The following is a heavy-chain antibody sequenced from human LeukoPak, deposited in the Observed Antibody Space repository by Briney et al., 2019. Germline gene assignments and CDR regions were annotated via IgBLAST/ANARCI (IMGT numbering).Heavy chain of an antibody. V-gene: IGHV1-2*02. Sequence: ASVKVSCKASGYTFTGYYMHWVRRAPGQGLEWMGWIIPNSGATNYAQNLQGRVTMTRDTSISTAYMELKRLTSDDTAVYYCARQLGATSRDNWGQGTLVTVSS. D-gene: IGHD1-26*01. CDR1: GYTFTGYY. CDR3: ARQLGATSRDN. CDR2: IIPNSGAT. J-gene: IGHJ4*02.